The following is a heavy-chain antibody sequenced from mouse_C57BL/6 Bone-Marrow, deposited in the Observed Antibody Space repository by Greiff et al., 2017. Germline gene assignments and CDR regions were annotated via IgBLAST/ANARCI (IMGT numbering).Heavy chain of an antibody. D-gene: IGHD1-1*01. CDR2: IDPENGDT. CDR3: TTYYYCSSYVYWYFDV. CDR1: GFNIKDDY. Sequence: VQLQQSGAELVRPGASVKLSCTASGFNIKDDYMHWVKQRPEQGLEWIGWIDPENGDTEYASKFQGKATITADTSSNTAYLQLSSLTSEDTAVYYCTTYYYCSSYVYWYFDVWGTGTTVTVSS. V-gene: IGHV14-4*01. J-gene: IGHJ1*03.